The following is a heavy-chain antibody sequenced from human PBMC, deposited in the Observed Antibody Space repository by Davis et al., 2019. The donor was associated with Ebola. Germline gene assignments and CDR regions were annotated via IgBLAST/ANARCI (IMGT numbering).Heavy chain of an antibody. Sequence: GESLKISCKGSGYSFTSYLIGWVRQLPGKGLEWLGIIYPGDSDTRYSPSFQGQVTISADKSISTAYLQWSSLKASDTAMYYCARISGHCTGGVCLYYYGMDVWGQGTTVTVSS. CDR2: IYPGDSDT. CDR3: ARISGHCTGGVCLYYYGMDV. V-gene: IGHV5-51*01. D-gene: IGHD2-8*02. J-gene: IGHJ6*02. CDR1: GYSFTSYL.